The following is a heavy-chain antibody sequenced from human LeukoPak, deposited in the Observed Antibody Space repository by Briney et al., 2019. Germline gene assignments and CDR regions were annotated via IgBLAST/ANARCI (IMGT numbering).Heavy chain of an antibody. Sequence: GEPLRLSCVASGFTFNTYNMNWVRQAPGKGLEWVSSITSSSSYIYYADSVKGRFTISRDNAKSSLYLQMNSLRDEDTAVYYCARDPYSGNYGDYYYYYMDVWGKGTTVTISS. J-gene: IGHJ6*03. CDR3: ARDPYSGNYGDYYYYYMDV. CDR1: GFTFNTYN. D-gene: IGHD1-26*01. V-gene: IGHV3-21*01. CDR2: ITSSSSYI.